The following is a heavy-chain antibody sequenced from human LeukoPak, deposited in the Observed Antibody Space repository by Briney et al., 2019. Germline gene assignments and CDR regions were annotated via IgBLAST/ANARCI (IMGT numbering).Heavy chain of an antibody. CDR1: GGSISSGSYY. Sequence: SQTLSLTCTVSGGSISSGSYYWSWIRQPAGKGLEWIGRIYTSGSTNYNPSLKSRVTISVDTSKNQSSLKLSSVTAADTAVYYCARDRHGGMDVWGQGTTVTVSS. CDR2: IYTSGST. V-gene: IGHV4-61*02. J-gene: IGHJ6*02. CDR3: ARDRHGGMDV.